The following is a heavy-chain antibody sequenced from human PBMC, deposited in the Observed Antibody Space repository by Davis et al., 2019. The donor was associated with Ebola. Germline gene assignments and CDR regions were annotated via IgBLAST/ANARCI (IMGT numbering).Heavy chain of an antibody. CDR2: ISAYNGNT. V-gene: IGHV1-18*01. D-gene: IGHD3-10*01. CDR3: ARGPSFGVRYGMDV. Sequence: ASVKVSCKASGGTFSSYGISWVRQAPGQGLEWMGWISAYNGNTNYAQKLQGRVTMTTDTSTSTAYMELRSLRSDDTAVYYCARGPSFGVRYGMDVWGKGTTVTVSS. J-gene: IGHJ6*04. CDR1: GGTFSSYG.